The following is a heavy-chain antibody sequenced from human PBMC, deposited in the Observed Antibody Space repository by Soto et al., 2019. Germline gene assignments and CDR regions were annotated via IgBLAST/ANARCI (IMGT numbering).Heavy chain of an antibody. CDR3: ARDQSFDRRYFYGIHV. CDR1: GYPFTHYG. J-gene: IGHJ6*02. CDR2: ISPYNGNT. Sequence: QVQLVQSGAEVKKPGASVKVSCKSSGYPFTHYGITWVRQAPGQGLEWMGWISPYNGNTNYVQTLQGRVTLTTDTSTITVYMELRSLRSDDTAVYYCARDQSFDRRYFYGIHVWGQGTTVTVSS. V-gene: IGHV1-18*01. D-gene: IGHD1-20*01.